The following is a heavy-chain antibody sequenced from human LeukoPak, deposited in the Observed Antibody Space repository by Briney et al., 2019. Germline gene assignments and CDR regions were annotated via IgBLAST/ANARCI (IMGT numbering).Heavy chain of an antibody. CDR1: GGSFSGYY. J-gene: IGHJ5*02. Sequence: PSETLSLTCAVYGGSFSGYYWSWIRQPPGKGLEWIGEINHSGSTNYNPSIKSRVTISVDTSKNQFSLNLTSLSAADTAVYYCARLYIGGYSRSTDYYWFYPCGQGTLGTVSS. V-gene: IGHV4-34*01. CDR3: ARLYIGGYSRSTDYYWFYP. CDR2: INHSGST. D-gene: IGHD6-13*01.